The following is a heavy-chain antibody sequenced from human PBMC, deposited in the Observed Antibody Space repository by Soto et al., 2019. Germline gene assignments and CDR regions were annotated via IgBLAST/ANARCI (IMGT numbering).Heavy chain of an antibody. D-gene: IGHD4-4*01. J-gene: IGHJ4*02. CDR1: GFTFSTYN. V-gene: IGHV3-48*01. CDR2: ISSSSSTI. Sequence: GGSLRLSCAASGFTFSTYNINWVRQAPGKGLEWLSYISSSSSTIYYADAVKGRFTISRDNGKNSLYLQMNSLRAEDTAVYYCARGPSVTWALSFDYWGQGTLVTVSS. CDR3: ARGPSVTWALSFDY.